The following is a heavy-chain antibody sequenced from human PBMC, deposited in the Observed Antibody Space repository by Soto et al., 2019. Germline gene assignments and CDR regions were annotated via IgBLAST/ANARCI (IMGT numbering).Heavy chain of an antibody. J-gene: IGHJ4*02. CDR2: VTGSGGTT. Sequence: EVQVLESGGGLVQPGGSLRLTCAASGFTFSAYAMGWVRQAPGKRLEWVSTVTGSGGTTYYADCVKVRLAVSSDNSKNTLYFHMKCLRAQETAVYYCVKDRRAQDVDHEPATPYWGQGNLVTVSS. V-gene: IGHV3-23*01. CDR3: VKDRRAQDVDHEPATPY. D-gene: IGHD3-10*01. CDR1: GFTFSAYA.